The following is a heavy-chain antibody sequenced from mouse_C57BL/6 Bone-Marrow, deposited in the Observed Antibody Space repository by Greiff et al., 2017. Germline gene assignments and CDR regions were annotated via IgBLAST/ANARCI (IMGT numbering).Heavy chain of an antibody. J-gene: IGHJ2*01. D-gene: IGHD1-1*01. CDR1: GVDFSRYW. Sequence: EAGGVDFSRYWMSWVRRAPGKGLEWIGEINPDSSTINYAPSLKDKFIISRDNAKNTLYLQMSKVRSEDTALYYCAREKFITTASRGRYFDYWGQGTTLTVSS. CDR3: AREKFITTASRGRYFDY. CDR2: INPDSSTI. V-gene: IGHV4-1*01.